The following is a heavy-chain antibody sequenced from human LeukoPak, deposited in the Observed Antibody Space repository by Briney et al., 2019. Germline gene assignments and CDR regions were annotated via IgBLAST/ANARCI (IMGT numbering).Heavy chain of an antibody. CDR2: IFSGGAT. CDR1: GFTLSTNY. Sequence: GGSLRLSCAASGFTLSTNYMSWVRQAPGKGLERVSIIFSGGATYYADSVKGRFTISRENSRNTLYLQMTNLRVEDTAVYYCAREVGDTALNYCGIDVWGQGTTVIVS. V-gene: IGHV3-53*01. CDR3: AREVGDTALNYCGIDV. D-gene: IGHD5-18*01. J-gene: IGHJ6*02.